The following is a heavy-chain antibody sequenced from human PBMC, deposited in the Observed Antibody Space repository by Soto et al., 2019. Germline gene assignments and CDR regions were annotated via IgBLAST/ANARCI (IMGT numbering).Heavy chain of an antibody. V-gene: IGHV1-69*13. CDR3: ARADGSGSDNQRGNWFDP. J-gene: IGHJ5*02. Sequence: SVKVSCKASGGTFSTYTITWVRQAPGQGLEWMGGIIPIFGTANYAQKFQGRVTITADESTSTAYMELSSLRSEDTAVYYCARADGSGSDNQRGNWFDPWGQGTLVTVSS. CDR1: GGTFSTYT. CDR2: IIPIFGTA. D-gene: IGHD3-10*01.